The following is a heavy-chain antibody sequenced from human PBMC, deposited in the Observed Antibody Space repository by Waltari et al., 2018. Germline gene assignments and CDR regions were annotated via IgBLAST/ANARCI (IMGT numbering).Heavy chain of an antibody. J-gene: IGHJ4*02. CDR2: INPNSGGT. V-gene: IGHV1-2*02. D-gene: IGHD1-26*01. Sequence: QVQLVQSGAEVKKPGASVKVSCKASGYTFTGYYMHWVRQAPGQGLEWRGWINPNSGGTNYAQKFQDRVTMTRDTSISTAYMELSRLRSDDTAVYYCARAYSGSYYYYFDYWGQGTLVTVSS. CDR1: GYTFTGYY. CDR3: ARAYSGSYYYYFDY.